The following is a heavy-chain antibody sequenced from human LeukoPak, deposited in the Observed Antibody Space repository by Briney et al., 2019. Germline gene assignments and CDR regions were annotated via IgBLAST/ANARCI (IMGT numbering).Heavy chain of an antibody. Sequence: ASVKVSCKASGYTFTDYYIHWVRQAPGQGLEWMGWINPNSGGSGGTNYAQKFQGRVTMTRDTSISTAHMELSRLRSDDTAVYYCARGSSSSLLAYYYYFMDVWGKGTTVTVSS. V-gene: IGHV1-2*02. CDR2: INPNSGGSGGT. CDR1: GYTFTDYY. D-gene: IGHD6-6*01. J-gene: IGHJ6*03. CDR3: ARGSSSSLLAYYYYFMDV.